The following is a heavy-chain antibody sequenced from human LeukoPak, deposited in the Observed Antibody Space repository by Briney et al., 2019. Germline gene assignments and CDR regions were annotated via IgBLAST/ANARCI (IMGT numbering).Heavy chain of an antibody. V-gene: IGHV3-66*01. J-gene: IGHJ6*03. Sequence: GGSLRLSCAASEFTVSVNYMSWVRQAPGKGLEWVSFIYSGGSTYYADSVKGRFTISRDSSKNILYLQMNNLRAEDTAVYYCARSGSGWFYYYYYMDVWGKGTTVTVSS. D-gene: IGHD6-19*01. CDR2: IYSGGST. CDR1: EFTVSVNY. CDR3: ARSGSGWFYYYYYMDV.